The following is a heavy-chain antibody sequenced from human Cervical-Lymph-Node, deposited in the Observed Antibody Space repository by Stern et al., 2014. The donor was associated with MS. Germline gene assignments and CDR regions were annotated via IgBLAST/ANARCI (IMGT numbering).Heavy chain of an antibody. J-gene: IGHJ6*02. Sequence: QVHLVQSGSEVKKPGASVKVSCKASEYTHNNYLIHWVRQAPGQRPDWMGVINPSGATNYAQKVQDRVTMTTDASTSTLYMELSRLRSEDTAVYYCAVRYCSGGRCYSVPDVWGQGTTVIVSS. CDR1: EYTHNNYL. D-gene: IGHD2-15*01. V-gene: IGHV1-46*02. CDR2: INPSGAT. CDR3: AVRYCSGGRCYSVPDV.